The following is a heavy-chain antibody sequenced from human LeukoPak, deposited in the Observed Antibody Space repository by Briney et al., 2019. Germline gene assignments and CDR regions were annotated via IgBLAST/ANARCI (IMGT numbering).Heavy chain of an antibody. Sequence: MPSETLSLTCTVSGGSISRYYWGWIRQPAGKGLEWVGRIYTSGSTNYNPSLKSRVSMSVDTSKNQFSLKLSSVTAADTAVYCCAKFFTTDYYFDYWGQGTLVTVSS. CDR2: IYTSGST. V-gene: IGHV4-4*07. J-gene: IGHJ4*02. CDR3: AKFFTTDYYFDY. CDR1: GGSISRYY. D-gene: IGHD3-22*01.